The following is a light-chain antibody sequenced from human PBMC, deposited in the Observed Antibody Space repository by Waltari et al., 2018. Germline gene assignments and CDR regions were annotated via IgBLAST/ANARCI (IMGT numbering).Light chain of an antibody. Sequence: QAAVTQEPSLTVAPGGTVPLTCASNTGVVNGYHSPHWFQQKPGQVPRTLIFDTDNRHSWTPARFSGSLLGGKAALTLSGAQAEDEADYYCLLYYRGVGVFGGGTTVTVL. V-gene: IGLV7-46*01. J-gene: IGLJ2*01. CDR2: DTD. CDR1: TGVVNGYHS. CDR3: LLYYRGVGV.